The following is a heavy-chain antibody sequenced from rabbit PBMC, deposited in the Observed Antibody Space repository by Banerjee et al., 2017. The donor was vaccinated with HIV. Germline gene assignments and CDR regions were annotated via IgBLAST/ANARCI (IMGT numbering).Heavy chain of an antibody. J-gene: IGHJ3*01. Sequence: QSLEESGGDLVKPGASLTLTCTASGFSFSGSWICWVRQAPGKGLELIACIYTSSGRINYASWAKGRFTISKTSSTTVTLQMTSLTAADTATYFCTREGGLWGQGTLVTVS. CDR1: GFSFSGSW. CDR3: TREGGL. CDR2: IYTSSGRI. V-gene: IGHV1S40*01.